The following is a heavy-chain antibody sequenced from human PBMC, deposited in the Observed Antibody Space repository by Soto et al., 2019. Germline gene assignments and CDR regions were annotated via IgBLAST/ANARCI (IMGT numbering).Heavy chain of an antibody. J-gene: IGHJ5*02. CDR3: ARGWAGITIFGVVTNNWFDP. CDR2: IYYSGST. V-gene: IGHV4-31*03. CDR1: GGSISSGGYY. Sequence: SETLSLTCTVSGGSISSGGYYWSWIRQHPGKGLEWIGYIYYSGSTYYNPSLKSRVTISVDTSKNQFSLKLSSVTAADTAVYYCARGWAGITIFGVVTNNWFDPWGQGTLVTVSS. D-gene: IGHD3-3*01.